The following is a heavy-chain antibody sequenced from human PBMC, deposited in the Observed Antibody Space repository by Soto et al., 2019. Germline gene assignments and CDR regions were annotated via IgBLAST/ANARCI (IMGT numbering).Heavy chain of an antibody. CDR1: GFTFSSYD. CDR2: IGTAGDT. D-gene: IGHD6-13*01. Sequence: EVQLVESGGGLVQPGGSLRLSCAASGFTFSSYDMHWVRQATGKGLEWVSAIGTAGDTYYPGSVKGRFTISRENAKNSLYLQMNSLRAGDTAVYYCARGRDEIAAAGPGAFDIWGQGTMVTVSS. V-gene: IGHV3-13*01. CDR3: ARGRDEIAAAGPGAFDI. J-gene: IGHJ3*02.